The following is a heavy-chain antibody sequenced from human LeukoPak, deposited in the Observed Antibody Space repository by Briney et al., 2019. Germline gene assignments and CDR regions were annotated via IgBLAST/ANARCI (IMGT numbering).Heavy chain of an antibody. CDR1: GYTFTSYA. J-gene: IGHJ4*02. Sequence: GASVKVSCKASGYTFTSYAMHWVRQAPGQRLEWMGWINAGNGNTKYSQKFQGRVTITRDTSASTAYMELSSLRSEDTAVYYCARGERIVATTRGSAYWGQGTLVTVSS. CDR2: INAGNGNT. D-gene: IGHD5-12*01. CDR3: ARGERIVATTRGSAY. V-gene: IGHV1-3*01.